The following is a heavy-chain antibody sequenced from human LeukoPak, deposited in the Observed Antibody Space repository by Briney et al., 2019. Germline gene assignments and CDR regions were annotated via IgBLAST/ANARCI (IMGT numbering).Heavy chain of an antibody. CDR3: ARGPGVVNYYYYYYMDV. J-gene: IGHJ6*03. D-gene: IGHD3-3*01. V-gene: IGHV1-18*01. CDR1: GYTFTSYG. Sequence: GASVKVSCKASGYTFTSYGISWVRQAPGQGLEWMGWISAYNGNTNYAQKLQGRVTITADESTSTAYMELSSLRSEDTAVYYCARGPGVVNYYYYYYMDVWGKGTTVTVSS. CDR2: ISAYNGNT.